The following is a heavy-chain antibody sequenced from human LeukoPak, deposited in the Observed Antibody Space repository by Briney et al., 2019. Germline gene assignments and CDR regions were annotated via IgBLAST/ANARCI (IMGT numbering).Heavy chain of an antibody. CDR2: IRYDGSNK. CDR3: ATAGAPTYDFWSGYYYYMDV. Sequence: GRSLRLSCAASGFTFSSYGMHWVRQAPGKGLEWVAFIRYDGSNKYYADSVKGRFTISRDNSKNTLYLQMNSLRAEDTAVYYCATAGAPTYDFWSGYYYYMDVWGKGTTVTVSS. D-gene: IGHD3-3*01. CDR1: GFTFSSYG. J-gene: IGHJ6*03. V-gene: IGHV3-30*02.